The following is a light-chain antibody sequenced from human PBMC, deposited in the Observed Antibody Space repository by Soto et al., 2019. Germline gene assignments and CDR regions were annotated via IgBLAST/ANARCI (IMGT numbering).Light chain of an antibody. CDR2: GAS. J-gene: IGKJ1*01. Sequence: EIVMTQSPGTLSLSPGERATLSCRASQSVNSNLAWYQQKPGQAPRLLIYGASTRATGIPGRFSGSGSGTDFTLTISSLEPEDFAVYYCQQRSNWPWTFGQGTKVDIK. V-gene: IGKV3-11*01. CDR1: QSVNSN. CDR3: QQRSNWPWT.